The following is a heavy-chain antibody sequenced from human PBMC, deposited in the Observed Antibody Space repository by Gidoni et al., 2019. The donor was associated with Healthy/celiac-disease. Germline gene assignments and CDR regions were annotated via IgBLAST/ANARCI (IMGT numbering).Heavy chain of an antibody. Sequence: QVQLVAPVGGVVQPGRSLRLSGAASGFPFSSYDMPGVRQAPGKGLEWVAVISYDGSNKYYADSVKGRFTISRDNSKNTLYLQMNSLRAEDTAVYYCARADLRTMIPDYWGQGTLVTVSS. J-gene: IGHJ4*02. CDR1: GFPFSSYD. V-gene: IGHV3-30-3*01. D-gene: IGHD3-22*01. CDR2: ISYDGSNK. CDR3: ARADLRTMIPDY.